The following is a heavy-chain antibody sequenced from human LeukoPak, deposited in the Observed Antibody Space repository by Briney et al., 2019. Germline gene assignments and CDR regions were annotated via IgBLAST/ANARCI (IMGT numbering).Heavy chain of an antibody. CDR2: ISGSGGST. CDR3: AKVSSGSTTPPY. J-gene: IGHJ4*02. D-gene: IGHD3-10*01. Sequence: GGSLRLSCAASGFTFSSYAMSWVRQAPGKGLEWVSAISGSGGSTYYADSVKGRFTISRDNSKNTPYLQMNSLRAEDTAVYYCAKVSSGSTTPPYWGQGTLVTVSS. V-gene: IGHV3-23*01. CDR1: GFTFSSYA.